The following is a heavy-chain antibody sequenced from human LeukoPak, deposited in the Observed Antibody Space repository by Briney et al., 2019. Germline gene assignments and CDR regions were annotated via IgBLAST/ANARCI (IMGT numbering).Heavy chain of an antibody. J-gene: IGHJ3*02. Sequence: GGSLRLSCAASGFTFSSYAVSWVRQAPGKGLEWVSAISGSATSTYYADSVKGRFTISRDNSKNTLYLQMNSLRAEDTAVYYCAKDLSSSWPNALGIWGQGTMVTVSS. CDR2: ISGSATST. D-gene: IGHD6-13*01. CDR3: AKDLSSSWPNALGI. CDR1: GFTFSSYA. V-gene: IGHV3-23*01.